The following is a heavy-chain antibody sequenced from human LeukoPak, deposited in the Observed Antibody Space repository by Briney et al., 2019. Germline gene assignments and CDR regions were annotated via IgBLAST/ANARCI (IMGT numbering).Heavy chain of an antibody. CDR2: MNPNSGNT. V-gene: IGHV1-8*01. D-gene: IGHD3-16*01. J-gene: IGHJ4*02. CDR1: GYTFTSYD. CDR3: ARGYDYVWGYDY. Sequence: GASVKVSCKASGYTFTSYDINWVRQATGQGLEWMGWMNPNSGNTGYAQKFQGRVTMTRNTSISTAYMELSSLRSEDTAVYYCARGYDYVWGYDYCGQGTLVTVSS.